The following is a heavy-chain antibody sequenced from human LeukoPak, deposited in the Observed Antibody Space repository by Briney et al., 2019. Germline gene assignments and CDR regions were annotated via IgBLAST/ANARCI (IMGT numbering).Heavy chain of an antibody. J-gene: IGHJ1*01. D-gene: IGHD3-22*01. V-gene: IGHV3-23*01. CDR2: ISGSGGYT. Sequence: GGSLRLSCEASGFTFSSYAINWVRQAPGKGLEWVSMISGSGGYTDYTDSVKGRFTISRDNAKNSLYLQMNSLRAEDTAVYYCATYSSLNRREFQYWGQGTLLTVSS. CDR1: GFTFSSYA. CDR3: ATYSSLNRREFQY.